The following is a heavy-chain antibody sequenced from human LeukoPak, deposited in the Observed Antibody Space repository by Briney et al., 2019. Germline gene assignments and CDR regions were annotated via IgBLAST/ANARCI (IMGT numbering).Heavy chain of an antibody. V-gene: IGHV4-61*05. CDR3: ARLGSTYYYDSSGYYYEY. J-gene: IGHJ4*02. CDR2: IYYSGST. D-gene: IGHD3-22*01. CDR1: GGSISSSSYY. Sequence: SETLSLTCTVSGGSISSSSYYWGWIRQPPGKGLEWIGYIYYSGSTNYNPSLKSRVTISVDTSKNQFSLKLSSVTAADTAVYYCARLGSTYYYDSSGYYYEYWGQGTLVTVSS.